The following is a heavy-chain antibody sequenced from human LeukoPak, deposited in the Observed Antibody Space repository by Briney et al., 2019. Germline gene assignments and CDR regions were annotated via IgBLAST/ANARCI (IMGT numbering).Heavy chain of an antibody. J-gene: IGHJ5*02. CDR1: GGTFSSYA. Sequence: SVKVSCKASGGTFSSYAISWVRQAPGQGLEWMGRIIPILGIANYTQKFQGRVTITADKSTSTAHMELSSLRSEDTAVYYCARYGLGYCSGGSCLNWFDPWGQGTLVTVSS. D-gene: IGHD2-15*01. CDR3: ARYGLGYCSGGSCLNWFDP. CDR2: IIPILGIA. V-gene: IGHV1-69*04.